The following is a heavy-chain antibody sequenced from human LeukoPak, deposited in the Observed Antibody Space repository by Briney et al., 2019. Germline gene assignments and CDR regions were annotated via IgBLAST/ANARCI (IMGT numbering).Heavy chain of an antibody. Sequence: GGSLRPSCAASGFTFSSYWMSWVRQAPGKGLEWVANIKQDGSEMYYVDSVKGRFTISRDNAKNSLYLQMNSLGAEDTAVYYCARDTPHGQLWLDWGQGTLVTVSS. CDR3: ARDTPHGQLWLD. V-gene: IGHV3-7*01. J-gene: IGHJ4*02. CDR1: GFTFSSYW. CDR2: IKQDGSEM. D-gene: IGHD5-18*01.